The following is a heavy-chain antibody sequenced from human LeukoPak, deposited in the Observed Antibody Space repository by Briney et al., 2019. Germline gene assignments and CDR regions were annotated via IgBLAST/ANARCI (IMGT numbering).Heavy chain of an antibody. CDR3: ARGELDRIDY. CDR2: IYYSGST. Sequence: ASETLSLTCTVSGGSISSYYWSWIRQPPGKGLEWIGYIYYSGSTNYNPSLKSRVTISVDTSKNQFSLKLSSVTAADTAVYYCARGELDRIDYWGQGTLVTVSS. V-gene: IGHV4-59*01. D-gene: IGHD3-3*02. CDR1: GGSISSYY. J-gene: IGHJ4*02.